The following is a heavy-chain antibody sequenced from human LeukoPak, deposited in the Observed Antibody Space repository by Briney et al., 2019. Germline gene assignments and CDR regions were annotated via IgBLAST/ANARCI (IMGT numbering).Heavy chain of an antibody. D-gene: IGHD6-19*01. Sequence: GGSLRLSCAASGFTFSSYAMHWVRQAPGKGLEYVSAISSNGGSTYYANSVKGRFTISRDNSKNTLYLQMGSLRAEDMAVYYCARDSRQWLPTRGYFDYWGQGTLVTVSS. CDR3: ARDSRQWLPTRGYFDY. J-gene: IGHJ4*02. V-gene: IGHV3-64*01. CDR1: GFTFSSYA. CDR2: ISSNGGST.